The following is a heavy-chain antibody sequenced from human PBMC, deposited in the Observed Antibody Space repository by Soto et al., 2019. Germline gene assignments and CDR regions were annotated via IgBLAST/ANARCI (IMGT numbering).Heavy chain of an antibody. V-gene: IGHV5-51*01. CDR3: ASSLYTAMVPSYAFDI. J-gene: IGHJ3*02. CDR1: GYSFTSYW. CDR2: IYPGDSDT. D-gene: IGHD5-18*01. Sequence: PGESLKISCKGSGYSFTSYWIGWVRQMPVKGLEWMGIIYPGDSDTRYSPSFQGQVTISADKSISTAYLQWSSLKASDTAMYYCASSLYTAMVPSYAFDIWGQGTMVTVSS.